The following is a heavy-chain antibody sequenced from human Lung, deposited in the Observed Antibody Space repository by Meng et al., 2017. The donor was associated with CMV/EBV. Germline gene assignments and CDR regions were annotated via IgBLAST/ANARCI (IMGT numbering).Heavy chain of an antibody. J-gene: IGHJ6*02. CDR1: GGSFSGYY. D-gene: IGHD3-3*01. CDR3: ARGGGLLEPWGERRDYGMAV. CDR2: INHSGST. Sequence: SETLSLTCAVYGGSFSGYYWSWIRQPPGKGLEWIGEINHSGSTNYNPYLKSRVTISVDTSKNQFSLKLSSVTAADTAVYYCARGGGLLEPWGERRDYGMAVWGQGNXV. V-gene: IGHV4-34*01.